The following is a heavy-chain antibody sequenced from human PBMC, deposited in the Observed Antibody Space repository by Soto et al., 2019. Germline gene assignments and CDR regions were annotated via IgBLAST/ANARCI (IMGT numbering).Heavy chain of an antibody. J-gene: IGHJ6*03. CDR1: GFTFSSYA. CDR3: AKDQTITYEYCSGGSCYSDYYYMDV. Sequence: PGGSLRLSCAASGFTFSSYAMSWVRQAPGKGLEWVSAISGSGGSTYYADSVKGRFTISRDNSKNTLYLQMNSLRAEDTAVYYCAKDQTITYEYCSGGSCYSDYYYMDVWGKGTTVTVSS. D-gene: IGHD2-15*01. V-gene: IGHV3-23*01. CDR2: ISGSGGST.